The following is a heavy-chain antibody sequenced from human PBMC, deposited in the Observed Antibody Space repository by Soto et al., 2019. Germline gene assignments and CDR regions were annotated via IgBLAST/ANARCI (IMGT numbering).Heavy chain of an antibody. Sequence: QVQLVESGGGVVQPGRSLRLSCAASGFTFSSYGMHWVRQAPGKGLEWVAVISYDGSNKYYADSVKGRFTISRDNSKNTLYLQMNSLRAEDTAVYYCAKDIVVVPAAMRYYYYYGMDVWGQGTTVTVSS. D-gene: IGHD2-2*01. CDR1: GFTFSSYG. CDR2: ISYDGSNK. J-gene: IGHJ6*02. CDR3: AKDIVVVPAAMRYYYYYGMDV. V-gene: IGHV3-30*18.